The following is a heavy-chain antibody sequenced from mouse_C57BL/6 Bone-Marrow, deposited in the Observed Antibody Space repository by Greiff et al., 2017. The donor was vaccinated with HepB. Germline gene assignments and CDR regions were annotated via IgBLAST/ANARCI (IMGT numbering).Heavy chain of an antibody. V-gene: IGHV1-85*01. CDR2: IYPRDGST. CDR3: ARWPFITTVVPYAMDY. D-gene: IGHD1-1*01. J-gene: IGHJ4*01. CDR1: GYTFTSYD. Sequence: QVTLKVSGPELVKPGASVKLSCKASGYTFTSYDINWVKQRPGQGLEWIGWIYPRDGSTKYNEKFKGKATLTVDTSSSTAYMERHSLTSEDSAVYFCARWPFITTVVPYAMDYWGQGTSVTVSS.